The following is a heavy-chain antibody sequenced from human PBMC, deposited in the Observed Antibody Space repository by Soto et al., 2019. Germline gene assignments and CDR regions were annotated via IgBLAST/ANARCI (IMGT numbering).Heavy chain of an antibody. Sequence: GSGPTLVNPTQTLTLTCTFSGFSLSTSGVGVGWIRQPPGKALEWLALIHWDEDKRYSPSLKSRLTITKDPSKNQVVLTMTNMDPVDTATYYCAHKGGEYYYATSGYSYFDYRGPGTLVTVSS. CDR1: GFSLSTSGVG. CDR3: AHKGGEYYYATSGYSYFDY. V-gene: IGHV2-5*02. J-gene: IGHJ4*02. CDR2: IHWDEDK. D-gene: IGHD3-22*01.